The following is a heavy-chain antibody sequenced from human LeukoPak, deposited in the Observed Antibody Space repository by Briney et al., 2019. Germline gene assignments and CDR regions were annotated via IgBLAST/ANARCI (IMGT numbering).Heavy chain of an antibody. V-gene: IGHV4-61*02. CDR1: GGSISSGTYY. J-gene: IGHJ4*02. D-gene: IGHD6-6*01. CDR2: IYSGGTT. Sequence: TLSLTRTVSGGSISSGTYYWSWIRQPAGEGLEWIGRIYSGGTTNYNPSLKSRVTISLDTSKNQFSLKLSSVTAADTAVYYCARTGSSSALYFDYWGQGTLVTVSS. CDR3: ARTGSSSALYFDY.